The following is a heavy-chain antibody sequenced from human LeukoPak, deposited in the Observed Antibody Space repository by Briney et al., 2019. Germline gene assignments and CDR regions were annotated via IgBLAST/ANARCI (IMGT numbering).Heavy chain of an antibody. V-gene: IGHV3-11*01. CDR1: GFTFSDYH. D-gene: IGHD6-19*01. CDR2: ISSSGGTI. CDR3: ARGPVSSSGFFGY. Sequence: GGSLRLSCAASGFTFSDYHMSWIRQVPGKGLEWVSYISSSGGTISYADSVKGRFTISRDNAKNSLYLQMNSLRAEDTAVYYCARGPVSSSGFFGYWGQGTLVTVSS. J-gene: IGHJ4*02.